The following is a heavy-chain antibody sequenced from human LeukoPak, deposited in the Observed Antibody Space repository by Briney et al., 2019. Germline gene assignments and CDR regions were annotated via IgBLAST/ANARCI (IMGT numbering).Heavy chain of an antibody. V-gene: IGHV3-7*01. Sequence: GGSLRLSCAGSGFTFSHYWMSWVRQAPGKGLEWVANINQDGGEKSYVDSVKGRFIISRDNAKNSLYLQMNSLRAEDTAVYYCAREFDYGSSSGWSYWGQGTLVTVSS. CDR3: AREFDYGSSSGWSY. J-gene: IGHJ4*02. D-gene: IGHD6-19*01. CDR2: INQDGGEK. CDR1: GFTFSHYW.